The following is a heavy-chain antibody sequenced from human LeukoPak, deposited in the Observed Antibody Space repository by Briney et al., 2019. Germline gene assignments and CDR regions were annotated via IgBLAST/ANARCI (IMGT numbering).Heavy chain of an antibody. J-gene: IGHJ5*02. CDR2: ITGSGGDK. CDR3: AIDRYYGSGPNWFDP. CDR1: GFTFTNYG. Sequence: GGSLRPSCAASGFTFTNYGMSWVRQAPGKGLEWVSAITGSGGDKNYPDSVKGRFSISGDNSKNTLYVQMNSLRAEDMAVYYCAIDRYYGSGPNWFDPWGQGTLVTVSS. D-gene: IGHD3-10*01. V-gene: IGHV3-23*01.